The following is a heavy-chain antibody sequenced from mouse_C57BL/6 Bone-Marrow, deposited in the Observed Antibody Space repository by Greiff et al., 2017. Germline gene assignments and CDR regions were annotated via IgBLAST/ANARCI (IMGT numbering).Heavy chain of an antibody. CDR3: ARVYSNSYAMDY. CDR2: IDPSDSYT. Sequence: VQLQQPGAELVMPGASVKLSCKASGYTFTSYWMHWVKQRPGQGLEWIGEIDPSDSYTTYNQKFKGKSTLTVDKSSSTAYMQLSSLTSEDSAVYYCARVYSNSYAMDYWGQGTSVTVSS. V-gene: IGHV1-69*01. J-gene: IGHJ4*01. D-gene: IGHD2-5*01. CDR1: GYTFTSYW.